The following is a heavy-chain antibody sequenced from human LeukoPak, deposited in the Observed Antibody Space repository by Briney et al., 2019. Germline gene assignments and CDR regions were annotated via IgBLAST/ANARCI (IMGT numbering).Heavy chain of an antibody. V-gene: IGHV3-66*01. CDR3: ARDHHGSGSYPNP. J-gene: IGHJ5*02. CDR2: IYSDGNT. Sequence: PGGSLRLSCTASGFTFSSYGMSWVRQAPGKGLEWISVIYSDGNTYYADSVKGRFTISRDNSKNTLYLQMNSQRVEDTAVYYCARDHHGSGSYPNPWGQGTLVTVSS. CDR1: GFTFSSYG. D-gene: IGHD3-10*01.